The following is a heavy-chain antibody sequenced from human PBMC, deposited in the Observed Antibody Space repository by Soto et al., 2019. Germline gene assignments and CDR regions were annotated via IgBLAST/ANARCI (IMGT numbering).Heavy chain of an antibody. CDR3: ARGASGYYDSSGYYSPYYFDY. CDR2: INHSGST. Sequence: QVQLQQWGAGLLKPSETLSLTCAVYGGSFSGYYWSWIRQPPGKGLEWIGEINHSGSTNYNPSLKSRVTISVDTSQHQFSLKLSSVTAADTAVYYCARGASGYYDSSGYYSPYYFDYWGQGTLVTVSS. V-gene: IGHV4-34*01. CDR1: GGSFSGYY. D-gene: IGHD3-22*01. J-gene: IGHJ4*02.